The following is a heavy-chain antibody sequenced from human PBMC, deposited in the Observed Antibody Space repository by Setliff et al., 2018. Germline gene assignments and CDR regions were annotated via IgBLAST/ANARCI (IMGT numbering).Heavy chain of an antibody. D-gene: IGHD3-22*01. V-gene: IGHV4-38-2*02. CDR3: ARYDSSGYSENYYFDY. J-gene: IGHJ4*02. CDR1: GYSISSGYI. CDR2: IYHSGSA. Sequence: PSETLSLTCTVSGYSISSGYIWGWIRQPPGKGLEWIAYIYHSGSAYYNPSLKSRVTMSVDTSKNQFSLMLYSVTAADTAIYYCARYDSSGYSENYYFDYWGQGTLVTVSS.